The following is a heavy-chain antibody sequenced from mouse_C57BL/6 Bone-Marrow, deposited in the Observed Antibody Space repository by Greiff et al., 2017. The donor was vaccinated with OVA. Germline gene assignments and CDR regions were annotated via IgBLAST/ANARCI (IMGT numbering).Heavy chain of an antibody. D-gene: IGHD1-1*01. CDR2: INPNNGGT. CDR3: AREDYYGTAWFAY. Sequence: EVKLQESGPELVKPGASVKIPCKASGYTFTDYNMDWVKQSHGKSLEWIGDINPNNGGTIYNQKFKGKATLTVDKSSSTAYMELRSLTSEDTAVYYCAREDYYGTAWFAYWGQGTLVTVSA. CDR1: GYTFTDYN. J-gene: IGHJ3*01. V-gene: IGHV1-18*01.